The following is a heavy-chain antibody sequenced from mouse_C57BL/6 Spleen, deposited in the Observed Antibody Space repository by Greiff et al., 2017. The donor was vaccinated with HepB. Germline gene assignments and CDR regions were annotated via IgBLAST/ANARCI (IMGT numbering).Heavy chain of an antibody. V-gene: IGHV5-17*01. CDR2: ISSGSSTI. J-gene: IGHJ2*01. D-gene: IGHD1-1*01. CDR3: ARGITTVQDYFDY. Sequence: EVQLVESGGGLVKPGGSLKLSCAASGFTFSDYGMHWVRQAPEKGLEWVAYISSGSSTIYYADTVKGRFTISRDNAKNTLFLQMTSLRSEDTAMYYCARGITTVQDYFDYWGQGTTLTVSS. CDR1: GFTFSDYG.